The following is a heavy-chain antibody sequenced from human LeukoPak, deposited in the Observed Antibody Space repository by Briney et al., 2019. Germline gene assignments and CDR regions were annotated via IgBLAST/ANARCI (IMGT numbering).Heavy chain of an antibody. CDR3: ARRSRAYYYDSSGSAPRHDYYYYMDV. D-gene: IGHD3-22*01. V-gene: IGHV3-7*01. CDR1: GFTFSSYW. J-gene: IGHJ6*03. Sequence: GGSLRLSCAASGFTFSSYWMSWVRQAPGEGLEWVANIKQDGSEKYYVDSVKGRFTISRDNAKNSLYLQMNSLRAEDTAVYYCARRSRAYYYDSSGSAPRHDYYYYMDVWGKGTTVTVSS. CDR2: IKQDGSEK.